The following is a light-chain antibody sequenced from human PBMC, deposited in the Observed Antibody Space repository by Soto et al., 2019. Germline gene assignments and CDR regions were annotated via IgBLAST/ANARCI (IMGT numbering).Light chain of an antibody. CDR2: GVY. V-gene: IGKV3-20*01. CDR3: QHYGYSQWI. Sequence: IVLTQSPGTLSLSPGERATLSCRASQTGNNNYLAWYQHKSGQAPRLLIYGVYTRASAIPDRFSGSGSGTEFTLTSTRLEPQDSAVYFCQHYGYSQWIFGQGTKVEIK. J-gene: IGKJ1*01. CDR1: QTGNNNY.